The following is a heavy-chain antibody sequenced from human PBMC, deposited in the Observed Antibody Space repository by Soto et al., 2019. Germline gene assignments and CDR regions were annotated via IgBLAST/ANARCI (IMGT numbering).Heavy chain of an antibody. V-gene: IGHV3-30-3*01. J-gene: IGHJ3*02. CDR1: GFTFSSYA. CDR3: ARGMVRGVIKGDAFDI. Sequence: GGSLRLSCAASGFTFSSYAMHWVRQAPGKGLEWVAVISYDGSNKYYADSVKGRFTISRDNSKNTLYLQMNSLRAEDTAVYYCARGMVRGVIKGDAFDIWGQGTMVTVSS. CDR2: ISYDGSNK. D-gene: IGHD3-10*01.